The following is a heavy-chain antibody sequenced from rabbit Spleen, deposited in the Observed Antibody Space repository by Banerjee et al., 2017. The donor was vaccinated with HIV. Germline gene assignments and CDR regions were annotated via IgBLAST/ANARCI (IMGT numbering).Heavy chain of an antibody. CDR1: GFDFSSYG. J-gene: IGHJ4*01. V-gene: IGHV1S40*01. D-gene: IGHD6-1*01. Sequence: QSLEESGGDLVKPGGSLKLSCKASGFDFSSYGVSWVRQAPGKGLEWIACIYAGSSGSTYYASWAKGRFTISKTSSTTVTLQMTSLTAADTATYFCARGDSSYDYAFNLWGPGTLVTVS. CDR3: ARGDSSYDYAFNL. CDR2: IYAGSSGST.